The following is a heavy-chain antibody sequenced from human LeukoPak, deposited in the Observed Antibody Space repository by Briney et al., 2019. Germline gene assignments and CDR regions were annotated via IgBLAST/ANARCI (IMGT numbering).Heavy chain of an antibody. CDR2: ISSSGSTI. J-gene: IGHJ4*02. CDR3: AKSGLNRFDY. V-gene: IGHV3-48*03. Sequence: GGSLRLSCAASGFTFSFYEMNWVRQAPGKGLEWVSYISSSGSTIYYADSVEGRFTISRDNARNSLFLQMNSLRAEDTAVFYCAKSGLNRFDYWGQGTLVTVSP. CDR1: GFTFSFYE. D-gene: IGHD2-15*01.